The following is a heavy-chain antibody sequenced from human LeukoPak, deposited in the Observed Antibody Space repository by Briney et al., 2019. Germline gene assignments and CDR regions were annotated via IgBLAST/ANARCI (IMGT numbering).Heavy chain of an antibody. CDR2: MNPNSGNT. J-gene: IGHJ5*02. D-gene: IGHD1-26*01. CDR1: GYTLTSYD. CDR3: ARGRGELLLGWFDP. Sequence: GASVKVSCKASGYTLTSYDINWVRQATGQGLEWMGWMNPNSGNTGYAQKFQGRVTITRNTSISTAYMELSSLRSEDTAVYYCARGRGELLLGWFDPWGQGTLVTVSS. V-gene: IGHV1-8*03.